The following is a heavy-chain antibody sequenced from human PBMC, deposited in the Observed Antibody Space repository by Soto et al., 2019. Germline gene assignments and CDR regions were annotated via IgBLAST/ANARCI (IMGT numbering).Heavy chain of an antibody. V-gene: IGHV1-69*13. CDR1: GGTFSSYA. Sequence: SVKVACKASGGTFSSYAISWVRQAPGQGLEWMGGIIPIFGTANYAQKFQDRVTITADESTSTAYMELSSLRSEDTAVYYCARMKRDGYNFAEFDYWGQGTLVTVSS. J-gene: IGHJ4*02. CDR3: ARMKRDGYNFAEFDY. D-gene: IGHD5-12*01. CDR2: IIPIFGTA.